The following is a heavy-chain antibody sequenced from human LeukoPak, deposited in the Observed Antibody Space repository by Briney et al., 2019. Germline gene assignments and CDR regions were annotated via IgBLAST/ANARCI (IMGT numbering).Heavy chain of an antibody. CDR1: GGSISSGGYY. CDR3: ARVNYKGYYNMDV. CDR2: IYYSGST. V-gene: IGHV4-31*03. D-gene: IGHD3-10*01. Sequence: TSETLSLTCTVSGGSISSGGYYWSWIRQHPGKGLEWIGYIYYSGSTYYNPSLKSRVTISVDTSKNQFSLKLSSVTAADTAVYYCARVNYKGYYNMDVWGQGTTVTVSS. J-gene: IGHJ6*02.